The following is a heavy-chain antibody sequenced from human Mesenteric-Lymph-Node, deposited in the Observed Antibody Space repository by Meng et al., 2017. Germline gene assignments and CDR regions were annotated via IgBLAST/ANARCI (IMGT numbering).Heavy chain of an antibody. CDR3: ARDLLLEGSGTYHDYVYYGMDV. J-gene: IGHJ6*02. CDR1: GGTFSSYA. CDR2: INPNSGDT. Sequence: ASVMVSCNASGGTFSSYAISWVRHAPGQGLEWMGRINPNSGDTNYSQKFQGGVTITRDTSISTAYMELSRLRSDDTAVYYCARDLLLEGSGTYHDYVYYGMDVWGQGTTVTVSS. D-gene: IGHD3-10*01. V-gene: IGHV1-2*02.